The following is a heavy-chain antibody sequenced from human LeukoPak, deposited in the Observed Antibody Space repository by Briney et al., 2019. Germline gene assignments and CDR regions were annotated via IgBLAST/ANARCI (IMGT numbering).Heavy chain of an antibody. Sequence: SETLSLTCAVYGGSFSGYYWGWIRQPPGKGLEWVGSISHRGSTYYNPSLRSRITISLDRSKQKFSLKLTSVTAADTAVYFCARGAEYYAIWRGYAGYSDYWGQGISVTVSS. J-gene: IGHJ4*02. D-gene: IGHD3-3*01. CDR3: ARGAEYYAIWRGYAGYSDY. CDR2: ISHRGST. V-gene: IGHV4-34*01. CDR1: GGSFSGYY.